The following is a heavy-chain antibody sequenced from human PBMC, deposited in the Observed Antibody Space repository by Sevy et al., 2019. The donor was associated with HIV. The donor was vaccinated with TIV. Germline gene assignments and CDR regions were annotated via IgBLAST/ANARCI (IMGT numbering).Heavy chain of an antibody. D-gene: IGHD3-22*01. J-gene: IGHJ4*02. CDR3: ATTKDYYDSSGYPFDS. CDR2: FDPEDGDPEDGKT. CDR1: GYTLTKLS. Sequence: ASVKVSCKVSGYTLTKLSMHWVRQTPGKGLEWMTTFDPEDGDPEDGKTIYAQKVLGRVTMTEDTSTDTAYMELSSLRSEDTAVYYCATTKDYYDSSGYPFDSWGQGTLVTVSS. V-gene: IGHV1-24*01.